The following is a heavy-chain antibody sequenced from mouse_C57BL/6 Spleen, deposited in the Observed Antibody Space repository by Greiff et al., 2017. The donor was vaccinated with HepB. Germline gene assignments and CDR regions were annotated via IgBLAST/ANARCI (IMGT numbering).Heavy chain of an antibody. D-gene: IGHD1-1*01. Sequence: QVQLKQSGAELVRPGTTVKVSCKASGYAFTNYLIEWVKQRPGQGLEWIGVINPGSGGTNYNEKFKGKATLTADKSSSTAYMQLSSLTSEDSAVYFCARSDYYGSRYFDVWGTGTTVTVSS. V-gene: IGHV1-54*01. CDR2: INPGSGGT. CDR3: ARSDYYGSRYFDV. CDR1: GYAFTNYL. J-gene: IGHJ1*03.